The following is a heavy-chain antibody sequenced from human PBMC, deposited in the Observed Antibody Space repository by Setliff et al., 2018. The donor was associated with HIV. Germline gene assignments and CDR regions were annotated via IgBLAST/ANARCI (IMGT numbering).Heavy chain of an antibody. CDR3: ARDPAMSGWALAD. V-gene: IGHV3-30*02. CDR2: IRYDGSDK. J-gene: IGHJ4*02. D-gene: IGHD6-19*01. Sequence: PGGSLRLSCAASGFTFSSYGMHWVRQAPGKGLEWVTFIRYDGSDKYYADSVKGQFTISRDNSKNMVYLEMNNLRGEDSAVYYCARDPAMSGWALADWGQGTQVTVSS. CDR1: GFTFSSYG.